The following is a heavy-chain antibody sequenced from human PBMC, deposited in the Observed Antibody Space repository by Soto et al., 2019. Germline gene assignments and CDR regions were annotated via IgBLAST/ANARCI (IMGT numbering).Heavy chain of an antibody. CDR2: ISAYNGNT. V-gene: IGHV1-18*04. J-gene: IGHJ5*02. CDR1: GYTFTSYG. Sequence: QVQLVQSGAEVKKPGASVKVSCKASGYTFTSYGISWVRQAPGQGLEWMGWISAYNGNTNYAQKLQGRVTMTTDTSPSTAYMELRSLRSDDTAVYYCARPEYYYDSSGYWFDPWGQGTLVTVSS. D-gene: IGHD3-22*01. CDR3: ARPEYYYDSSGYWFDP.